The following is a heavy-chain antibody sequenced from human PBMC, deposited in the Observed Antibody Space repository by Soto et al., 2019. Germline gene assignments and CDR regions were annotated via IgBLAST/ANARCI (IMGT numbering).Heavy chain of an antibody. CDR2: ITGSSSTI. CDR3: ARVYCSGGTCYSDY. V-gene: IGHV3-48*01. J-gene: IGHJ4*02. Sequence: PGGSLRLSCAASGFTFSIYSMNWVRQAPGKGLEWVSFITGSSSTIYYADSVKGRFTISRDNAKNSLCLQMNSLRAEDTAVYYCARVYCSGGTCYSDYWGRGTLVTVSS. CDR1: GFTFSIYS. D-gene: IGHD2-15*01.